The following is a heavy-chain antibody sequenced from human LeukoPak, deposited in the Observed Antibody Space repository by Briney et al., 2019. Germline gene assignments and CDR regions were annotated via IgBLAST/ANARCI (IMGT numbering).Heavy chain of an antibody. CDR1: GGSISSGSYY. V-gene: IGHV4-61*02. Sequence: SETLSLTCTVSGGSISSGSYYWSWIRQPAGKGLEWIGRIYTSGSTNYNPSLKSRVTISVDTSKNQFSLKLSSVTAADTAVYYCARGGQAGTGDYWGQGTLVTVSS. D-gene: IGHD3-10*01. J-gene: IGHJ4*02. CDR2: IYTSGST. CDR3: ARGGQAGTGDY.